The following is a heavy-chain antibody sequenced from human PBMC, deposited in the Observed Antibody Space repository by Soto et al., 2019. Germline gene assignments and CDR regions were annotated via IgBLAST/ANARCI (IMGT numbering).Heavy chain of an antibody. D-gene: IGHD3-3*01. J-gene: IGHJ5*02. CDR2: IYHSGST. V-gene: IGHV4-30-2*01. CDR1: VGSISIGGYS. CDR3: AGDLREYDSWSGYSLPSGFDP. Sequence: SESRSLTCAFSVGSISIGGYSERWIRQPPGKGSESIGYIYHSGSTYYNPSIKSRVTISVDRSKNQFSLKLGSVTAADTAVYYCAGDLREYDSWSGYSLPSGFDPWGQGTMVTGSS.